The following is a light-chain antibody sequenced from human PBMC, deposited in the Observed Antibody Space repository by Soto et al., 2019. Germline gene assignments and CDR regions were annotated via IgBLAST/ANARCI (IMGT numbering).Light chain of an antibody. CDR2: GAS. V-gene: IGKV3-20*01. CDR1: QSVSSSY. J-gene: IGKJ4*01. CDR3: QQYGSSPLT. Sequence: EIVLTQSPGTLSLSPGEISTLSCRSSQSVSSSYLAWYQQKPGQAPRLLIYGASSRATGIPDRFSGSASGTDFTLTISRLEPEDFAVYYCQQYGSSPLTFGGGTKVEIK.